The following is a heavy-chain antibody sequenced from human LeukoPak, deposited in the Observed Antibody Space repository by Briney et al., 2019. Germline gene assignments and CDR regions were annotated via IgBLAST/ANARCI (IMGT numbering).Heavy chain of an antibody. J-gene: IGHJ4*02. Sequence: PGGSLRLFCAPSGFTFSNAWMSWARQAPGGGLEWVGRIRSKTDGGTTDYAAPVKGRFTISRDDSKNTLYLQMNSLKTEDTAVYYCTTEDIVLMVYASSTFDYWGQGTLVTVSP. D-gene: IGHD2-8*01. CDR1: GFTFSNAW. CDR2: IRSKTDGGTT. V-gene: IGHV3-15*01. CDR3: TTEDIVLMVYASSTFDY.